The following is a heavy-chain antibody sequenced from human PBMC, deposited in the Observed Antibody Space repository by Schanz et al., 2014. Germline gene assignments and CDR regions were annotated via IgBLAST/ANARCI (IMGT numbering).Heavy chain of an antibody. CDR3: AKGRFGELSAFDI. V-gene: IGHV3-48*01. D-gene: IGHD3-10*01. CDR2: ISSSSSTR. J-gene: IGHJ3*02. Sequence: EAQLVESGGGLVQPGGSLRLSCAASGFTFSSYSMNWVRQAPGKGLEWVSYISSSSSTRYYADSVKGRFTISRDNAKNSLFLQMNSLRAEDTAVYYCAKGRFGELSAFDIWGQGTMVTVSS. CDR1: GFTFSSYS.